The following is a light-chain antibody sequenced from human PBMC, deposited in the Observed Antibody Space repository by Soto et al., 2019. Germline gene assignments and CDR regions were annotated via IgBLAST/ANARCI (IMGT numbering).Light chain of an antibody. CDR1: SSNIGSNT. CDR3: AAWDDSLNGHV. CDR2: NNY. J-gene: IGLJ1*01. Sequence: QTVVTQPPSASGTPGQRVTISCSGSSSNIGSNTLNWYQQLPGTAPKLLIYNNYQRPSGVPDRFSGSKSGTSASLAIGGLQSEDEADYYCAAWDDSLNGHVFGSGTKVTVL. V-gene: IGLV1-44*01.